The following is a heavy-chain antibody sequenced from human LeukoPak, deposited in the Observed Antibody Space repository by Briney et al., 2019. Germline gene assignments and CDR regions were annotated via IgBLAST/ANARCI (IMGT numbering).Heavy chain of an antibody. Sequence: PSQTLSLTCAVYGGSFSGYYWSWIRQPPGKGLEWTGESNHSGRTNYNPSRKSRLTISEDTSKTQCILKLSAVAAADTAVYYCARGRIAAAGPWRYWGQGTLVTVSS. J-gene: IGHJ4*02. CDR3: ARGRIAAAGPWRY. CDR2: SNHSGRT. D-gene: IGHD6-13*01. V-gene: IGHV4-34*01. CDR1: GGSFSGYY.